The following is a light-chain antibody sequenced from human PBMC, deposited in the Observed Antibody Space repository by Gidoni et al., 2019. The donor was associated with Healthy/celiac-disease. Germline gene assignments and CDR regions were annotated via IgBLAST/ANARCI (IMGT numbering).Light chain of an antibody. CDR3: SSYTSSSTLYV. CDR2: EVS. V-gene: IGLV2-14*01. Sequence: QSALTQPASVSGSPGQSITIPCTGTSSDVGGYNYVSWYQQHPGKAPKLMIYEVSNRPSGVSNRVSGSKSGNTASLTISGLQAEDEADYYCSSYTSSSTLYVFGTGTKVTVL. J-gene: IGLJ1*01. CDR1: SSDVGGYNY.